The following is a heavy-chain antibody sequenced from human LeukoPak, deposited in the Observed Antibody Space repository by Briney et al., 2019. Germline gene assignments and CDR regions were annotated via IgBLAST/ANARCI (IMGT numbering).Heavy chain of an antibody. Sequence: GDSLKISCKGSGYSFTSYWIGWVRQMPGKGLEWMGIIYPGDSDTRYSPSFQGQVTISADKSISTAYLQWSSLKASDTAMYYCARQHRMMYSSSWTDAFDIWGQGTMVTVSS. CDR3: ARQHRMMYSSSWTDAFDI. J-gene: IGHJ3*02. D-gene: IGHD6-13*01. CDR1: GYSFTSYW. CDR2: IYPGDSDT. V-gene: IGHV5-51*01.